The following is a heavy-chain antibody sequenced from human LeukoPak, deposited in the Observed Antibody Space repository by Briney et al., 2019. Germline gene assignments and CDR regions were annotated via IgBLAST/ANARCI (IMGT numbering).Heavy chain of an antibody. CDR3: SRGGDCSSITCPFGF. CDR1: GFNFNTYT. CDR2: ISYDGTND. J-gene: IGHJ4*02. D-gene: IGHD2-2*01. V-gene: IGHV3-30-3*01. Sequence: GGSLRLSCAASGFNFNTYTMHWVRQAPGKGLEWVAVISYDGTNDYYADSVKGRFTISRDNSKNTLYLQMNSLRVEDTAVYYCSRGGDCSSITCPFGFWGQGTLVTVSS.